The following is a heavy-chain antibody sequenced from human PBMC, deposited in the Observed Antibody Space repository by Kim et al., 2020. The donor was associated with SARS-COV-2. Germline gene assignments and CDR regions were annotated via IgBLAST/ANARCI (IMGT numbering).Heavy chain of an antibody. CDR2: ISAYNGNT. CDR1: GYTFTSYG. J-gene: IGHJ4*02. D-gene: IGHD4-17*01. V-gene: IGHV1-18*01. Sequence: ASVKVSCKASGYTFTSYGISWGRQAPGQGLEWMGWISAYNGNTNYAQKLQGRVTMTTDTSTSTAYMELRSLRSDDTAVYYCARWDYGDYAVDCWGQGTLVTVSS. CDR3: ARWDYGDYAVDC.